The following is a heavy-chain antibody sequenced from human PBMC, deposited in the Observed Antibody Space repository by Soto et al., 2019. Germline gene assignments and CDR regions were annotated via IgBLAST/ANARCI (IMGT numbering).Heavy chain of an antibody. V-gene: IGHV3-33*01. CDR2: VWYDGSNK. CDR3: TRDPGLDTAMEDPDY. D-gene: IGHD5-18*01. Sequence: QVQLVESGGGVVQPGGSLRLSCEASGFSFSTYGMHWVRQAPGKGLEWVAVVWYDGSNKQYADSVKGRFTISRDNSKNTLYLQMNSLRTEDTAVYYCTRDPGLDTAMEDPDYWGQGTLVTVSS. CDR1: GFSFSTYG. J-gene: IGHJ4*02.